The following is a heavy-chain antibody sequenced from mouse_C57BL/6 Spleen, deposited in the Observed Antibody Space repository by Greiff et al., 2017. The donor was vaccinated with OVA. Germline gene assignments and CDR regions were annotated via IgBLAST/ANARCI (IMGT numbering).Heavy chain of an antibody. J-gene: IGHJ3*01. CDR2: IYPRSGNT. Sequence: VQLQQSGAELARPGASVKLSCKASGYTFTSYGISWVKQRTGQGLEWIGEIYPRSGNTYYNEKFKGKATLTADKSSSTAYMELRSLTSEDSAVYFCALYYYGSREAWFAYWGQGTLVTVSA. CDR1: GYTFTSYG. V-gene: IGHV1-81*01. D-gene: IGHD1-1*01. CDR3: ALYYYGSREAWFAY.